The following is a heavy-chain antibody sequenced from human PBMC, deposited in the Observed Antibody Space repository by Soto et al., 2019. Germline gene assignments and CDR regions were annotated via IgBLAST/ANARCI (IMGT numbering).Heavy chain of an antibody. CDR3: ARHSLALRKNNWFDP. CDR1: GGSMSSYY. D-gene: IGHD3-3*02. Sequence: SETLSLTCTVSGGSMSSYYWTWIRQPAGKGLEWIGRVYSSGGTHYNPSLKSRVTISLDTSRNQFSLRLLSVTDADTAVYFCARHSLALRKNNWFDPWGKGIMVTVSS. V-gene: IGHV4-4*07. J-gene: IGHJ5*02. CDR2: VYSSGGT.